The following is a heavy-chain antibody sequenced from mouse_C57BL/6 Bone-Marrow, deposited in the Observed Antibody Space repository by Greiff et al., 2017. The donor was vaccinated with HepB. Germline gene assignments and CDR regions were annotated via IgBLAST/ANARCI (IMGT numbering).Heavy chain of an antibody. Sequence: EVQRVESAGGLVQPGSSMKLSCTASGFTFSDYYMAWVRQVPEKGLEWVANINYDGSSTYYLDSLKSRFIISRDNAKNILYLQMSSLKSEDTATYYCARESYGSSPFAYWGQGTLVTVSA. J-gene: IGHJ3*01. D-gene: IGHD1-1*01. CDR2: INYDGSST. V-gene: IGHV5-16*01. CDR3: ARESYGSSPFAY. CDR1: GFTFSDYY.